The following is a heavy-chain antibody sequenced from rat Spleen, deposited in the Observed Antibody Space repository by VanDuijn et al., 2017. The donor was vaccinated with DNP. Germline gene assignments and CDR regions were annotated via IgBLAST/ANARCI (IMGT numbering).Heavy chain of an antibody. CDR3: AKRGQSVYFDY. Sequence: EVQLVETGGGLVQPGRSLKLSCVASGFTFSSHWMYWIRQVPGKGLEWVASINTDGDSTYYPDSVKGRFTISRDNAENTVYLQMNSLRSEDTATYYCAKRGQSVYFDYWGQGTLVTVSS. J-gene: IGHJ3*01. D-gene: IGHD1-2*01. CDR2: INTDGDST. CDR1: GFTFSSHW. V-gene: IGHV5-58*01.